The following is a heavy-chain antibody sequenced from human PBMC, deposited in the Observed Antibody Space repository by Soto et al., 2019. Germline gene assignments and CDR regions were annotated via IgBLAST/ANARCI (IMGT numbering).Heavy chain of an antibody. Sequence: GGSLRLSCAASGFTVSSNYMSWVRQAPGKGLEWVSVIYSGGSTYYADSVKGRFTISRDNSKNTLYLQMNSLRAEDTAVYFCARAADGYIDYWGQGTLVTVSS. CDR1: GFTVSSNY. CDR3: ARAADGYIDY. CDR2: IYSGGST. J-gene: IGHJ4*02. V-gene: IGHV3-66*01.